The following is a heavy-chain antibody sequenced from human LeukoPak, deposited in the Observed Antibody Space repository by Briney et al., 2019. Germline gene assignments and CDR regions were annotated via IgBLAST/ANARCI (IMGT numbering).Heavy chain of an antibody. CDR3: ARATYCSGGSCYSAIVDY. J-gene: IGHJ4*02. Sequence: PSETLSLTCAVYGGSFSGYYWSWLRQPPGKGLEGIGEINHSGSTNYNPSLKSRVTISVDTSKNQFSLKLSSVTAADTAVYYCARATYCSGGSCYSAIVDYWGQGTLVTVSS. D-gene: IGHD2-15*01. CDR2: INHSGST. CDR1: GGSFSGYY. V-gene: IGHV4-34*01.